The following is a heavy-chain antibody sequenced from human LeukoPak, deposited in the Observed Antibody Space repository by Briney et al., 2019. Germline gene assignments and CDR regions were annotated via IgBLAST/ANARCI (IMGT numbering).Heavy chain of an antibody. V-gene: IGHV3-21*01. Sequence: GGSLRLSCAASGFTFSSYSMNWVRQAPGKGLEWVSSISSSSSYIYYADSVKGRFTISRDNAKNSLYLQMNSLRAEDTAVYYCAKDPQRGGMDVWGQGTTVTVSS. CDR3: AKDPQRGGMDV. CDR1: GFTFSSYS. J-gene: IGHJ6*02. CDR2: ISSSSSYI. D-gene: IGHD2-2*01.